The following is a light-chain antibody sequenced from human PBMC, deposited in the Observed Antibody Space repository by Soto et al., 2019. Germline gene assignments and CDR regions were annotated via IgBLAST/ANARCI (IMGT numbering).Light chain of an antibody. CDR2: AAS. Sequence: DIQMTQSPSSLSAAVGDRVTIACRASQDISNYLAWYQQKPGRAPKLLIFAASTLQSGVPSRFSGSGSGTEFTLTISSLQPEDVATYYCQKYDSAPAWTFGQGTKVE. J-gene: IGKJ1*01. CDR1: QDISNY. CDR3: QKYDSAPAWT. V-gene: IGKV1-27*01.